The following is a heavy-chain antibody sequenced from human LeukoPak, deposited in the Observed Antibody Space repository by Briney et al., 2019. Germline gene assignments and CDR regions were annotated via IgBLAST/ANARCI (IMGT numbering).Heavy chain of an antibody. J-gene: IGHJ5*02. CDR1: GGSISSYY. Sequence: SETLSLTCTVSGGSISSYYWSWIRQPPGKGLEWIGYIYYSGSTNCNPSLKSRVTISVDTSKNQFSLKLSSVIAADTAVYYCARGRGSSSSIWFDPWGQGTLVTVSS. D-gene: IGHD6-6*01. CDR2: IYYSGST. V-gene: IGHV4-59*01. CDR3: ARGRGSSSSIWFDP.